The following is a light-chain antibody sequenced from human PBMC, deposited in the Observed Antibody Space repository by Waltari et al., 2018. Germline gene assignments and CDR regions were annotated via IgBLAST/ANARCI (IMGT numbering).Light chain of an antibody. CDR3: QQCAISPLT. V-gene: IGKV3-20*01. J-gene: IGKJ4*01. Sequence: EIVLTQSPGTLSLSPGERATLSCRASQTVSKNYLAWYQQKPGQAPRLLIDDASNRDTVIPDRFSGSGSGTDFTLTISRLEPEDFAVYYCQQCAISPLTFGGGTKVEI. CDR1: QTVSKNY. CDR2: DAS.